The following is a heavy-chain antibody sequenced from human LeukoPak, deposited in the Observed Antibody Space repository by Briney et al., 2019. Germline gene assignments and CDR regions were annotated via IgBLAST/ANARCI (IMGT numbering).Heavy chain of an antibody. Sequence: CASVKLSCKASGYPFSSYNIHWVRQAPGQGLEWVGLTGSATSLPQKFRGRVTVTRDTSTNTAFMELRSLRFEDTAVYYCATETGSSSWYYWGQGTLVTVSS. CDR1: GYPFSSYN. V-gene: IGHV1-46*01. D-gene: IGHD6-13*01. J-gene: IGHJ4*02. CDR3: ATETGSSSWYY. CDR2: LTGSAT.